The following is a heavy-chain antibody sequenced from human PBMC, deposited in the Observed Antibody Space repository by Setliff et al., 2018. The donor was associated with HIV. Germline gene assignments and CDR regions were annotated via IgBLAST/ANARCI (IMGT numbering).Heavy chain of an antibody. Sequence: KSGGSLRLSCAASGFIFRNYWMHWVRQAPGKGLVWVSCLISSSSSYTNYADSVKGRFTISRDNAKNSLYLQMNSLRAEDTAVYYCARVYPILAYCGGDCYNDCWGQGTLVTVSS. CDR2: LISSSSSYT. D-gene: IGHD2-21*02. J-gene: IGHJ4*02. CDR3: ARVYPILAYCGGDCYNDC. CDR1: GFIFRNYW. V-gene: IGHV3-11*05.